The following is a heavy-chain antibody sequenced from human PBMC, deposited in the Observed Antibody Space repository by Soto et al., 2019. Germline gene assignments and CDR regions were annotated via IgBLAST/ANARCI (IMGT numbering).Heavy chain of an antibody. J-gene: IGHJ6*02. D-gene: IGHD1-1*01. CDR2: IMPIFGTP. CDR3: ARYWIGHYYYYGMDV. V-gene: IGHV1-69*13. Sequence: SVKVSCKASAGTFSSYGISWVRQAPGQGLEWMRGIMPIFGTPNYAQKFQGRVTITADESTSTGYMELSSLTSEDTAVYYCARYWIGHYYYYGMDVWGQGTTVTV. CDR1: AGTFSSYG.